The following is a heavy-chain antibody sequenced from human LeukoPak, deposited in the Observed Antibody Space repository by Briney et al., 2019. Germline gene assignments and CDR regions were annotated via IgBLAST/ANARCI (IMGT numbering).Heavy chain of an antibody. V-gene: IGHV1-2*02. CDR1: AYTFTAFS. CDR2: INPNSGGT. D-gene: IGHD3-16*01. Sequence: GASVKVSCNTSAYTFTAFSIHWVRQAPGEGLEWMGWINPNSGGTNYAQRFQGRVTMTWDTSISTSYMELSRLRSDDTAVYYCVSGGAWGAFDVWGQGTTVTVSS. J-gene: IGHJ3*01. CDR3: VSGGAWGAFDV.